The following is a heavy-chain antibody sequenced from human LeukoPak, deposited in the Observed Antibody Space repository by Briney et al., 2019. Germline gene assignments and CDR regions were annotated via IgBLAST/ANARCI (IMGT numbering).Heavy chain of an antibody. V-gene: IGHV4-59*01. D-gene: IGHD2-2*01. Sequence: KPSETLSLTCAVSGGSMNEYYWSWIRQPPGKGLEWIGYIYYSGSANYSPSLKSRVTISVDTSKTQFSLKLSSVTAADTAVYYCARVRVLPAAGYYFDPWGQGTLVTVSS. J-gene: IGHJ4*02. CDR2: IYYSGSA. CDR1: GGSMNEYY. CDR3: ARVRVLPAAGYYFDP.